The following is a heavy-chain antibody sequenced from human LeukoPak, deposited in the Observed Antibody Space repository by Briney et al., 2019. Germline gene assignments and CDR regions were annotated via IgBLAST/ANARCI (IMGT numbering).Heavy chain of an antibody. CDR1: GFTFSSYG. D-gene: IGHD4-17*01. CDR2: ISGSGGST. J-gene: IGHJ5*02. V-gene: IGHV3-23*01. Sequence: GGSLRLSCAASGFTFSSYGMSWVRQAPGKGLEWVSAISGSGGSTYYADSVKGRFTISRDNAKNSLYLQMNSLRAEDTAVYYCARETTYSFDPWGQGTLVTVSS. CDR3: ARETTYSFDP.